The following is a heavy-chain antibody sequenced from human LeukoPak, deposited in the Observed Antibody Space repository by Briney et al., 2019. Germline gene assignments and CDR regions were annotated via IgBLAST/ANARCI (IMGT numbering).Heavy chain of an antibody. CDR3: ARAYYYDSSGSPGGCDY. V-gene: IGHV1-46*01. CDR2: INPSGGST. CDR1: GYTFTSYY. Sequence: GASVKVSCKASGYTFTSYYMHWVRHAPGQGLEWMGIINPSGGSTSYAQKFQGRVTMTRDTSTSTVYMELSSLRSEDTAVYYCARAYYYDSSGSPGGCDYWGQGTLVTVSS. D-gene: IGHD3-22*01. J-gene: IGHJ4*02.